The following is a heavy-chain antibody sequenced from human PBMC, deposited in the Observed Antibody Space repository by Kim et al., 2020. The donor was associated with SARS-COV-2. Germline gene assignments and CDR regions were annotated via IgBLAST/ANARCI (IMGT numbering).Heavy chain of an antibody. V-gene: IGHV3-23*01. CDR3: AKFWSYYYGMDV. CDR1: GFPFSNYG. D-gene: IGHD3-3*01. CDR2: ISNSGGGT. J-gene: IGHJ6*02. Sequence: GGSLRLSCAASGFPFSNYGMSWVRQAPGKGLEWDSGISNSGGGTYYADSVKGRFTISRDNSKNTLFLQMSSLRGEDTAVYYCAKFWSYYYGMDVWGQGTTVTVSS.